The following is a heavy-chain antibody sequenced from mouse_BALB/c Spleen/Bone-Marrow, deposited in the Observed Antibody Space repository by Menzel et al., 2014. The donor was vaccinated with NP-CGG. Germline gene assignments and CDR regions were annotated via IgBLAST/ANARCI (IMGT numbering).Heavy chain of an antibody. CDR3: ARELGRRAMDY. J-gene: IGHJ4*01. Sequence: VQLLQSGAELVRPGISVQVSCKASGYAFTNYWIEWIKQRPGQGLEWIGVINPGSGGANYNEKFKGKATLTADKSSSTAYIQFSSLTSDDSAVYFCARELGRRAMDYWGQGTSVTVSS. D-gene: IGHD4-1*01. CDR1: GYAFTNYW. V-gene: IGHV1-54*01. CDR2: INPGSGGA.